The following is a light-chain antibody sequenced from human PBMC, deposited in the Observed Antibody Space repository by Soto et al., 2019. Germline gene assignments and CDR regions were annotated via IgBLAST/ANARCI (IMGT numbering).Light chain of an antibody. CDR3: QQYNNWTRT. V-gene: IGKV3-15*01. CDR1: QSVSSN. CDR2: GAS. Sequence: EIVMTQSPATLSVSPGERATLSCRASQSVSSNLAWYQQKPGQAPRLLIYGASNRATAIPARFSGSRSGTEFTISISSLQSKSFAVYYCQQYNNWTRTFGQGTKVEIK. J-gene: IGKJ1*01.